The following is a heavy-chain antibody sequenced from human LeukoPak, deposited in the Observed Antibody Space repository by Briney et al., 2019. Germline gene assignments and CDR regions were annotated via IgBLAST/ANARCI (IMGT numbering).Heavy chain of an antibody. V-gene: IGHV1-18*01. CDR2: ISAYNGNT. Sequence: GASVKVSCKASGYTFTSYGISWVRQAPGQGLEWMGWISAYNGNTNYAQKLQGRVTMTTDTSTSTAYMELRSLRSDDTAVYYCARSESDMVRGVIITLPLGYYYYMDVWGQGTMVTVSS. CDR1: GYTFTSYG. CDR3: ARSESDMVRGVIITLPLGYYYYMDV. D-gene: IGHD3-10*01. J-gene: IGHJ6*03.